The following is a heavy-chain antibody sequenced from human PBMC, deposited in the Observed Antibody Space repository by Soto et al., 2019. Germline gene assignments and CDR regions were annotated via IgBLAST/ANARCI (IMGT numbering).Heavy chain of an antibody. Sequence: PGGSLRLSCAASGFPFSSYGMHWVRQAPGKGLEWVAVISYDGSNKYYADSVKGRFTISRDNSKNTLYLQMNSLRAEDTAVYYCAKAYYYDSSGYLWYFDYWGQGTLVTVPS. J-gene: IGHJ4*02. CDR1: GFPFSSYG. CDR2: ISYDGSNK. CDR3: AKAYYYDSSGYLWYFDY. D-gene: IGHD3-22*01. V-gene: IGHV3-30*18.